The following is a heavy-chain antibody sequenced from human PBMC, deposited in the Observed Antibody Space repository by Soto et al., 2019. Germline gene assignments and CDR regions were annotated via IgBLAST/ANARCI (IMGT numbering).Heavy chain of an antibody. CDR1: GGSISSYY. V-gene: IGHV4-59*01. CDR2: IYYSGST. Sequence: TSETLSLTCTVSGGSISSYYWSWIRQPPGKGLEWIGYIYYSGSTNYNPSLKSRVTISVDTSKNQFSLKLSSVTAADTAVYYCARTWSPYYYYYMDVWGKGTTVTVSS. CDR3: ARTWSPYYYYYMDV. D-gene: IGHD1-1*01. J-gene: IGHJ6*03.